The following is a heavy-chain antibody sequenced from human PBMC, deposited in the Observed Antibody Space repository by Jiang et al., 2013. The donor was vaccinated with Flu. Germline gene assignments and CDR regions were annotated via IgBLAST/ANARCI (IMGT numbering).Heavy chain of an antibody. Sequence: TLSLTCAISGDSVSSNRASGTGSGSPHREDLEWLGRTYYRTKWYNDYAVSVKSRITINPDTSKNQFSLQLNSVTPEDTAVYYCARGGSGMTVALFDYWGQGTPVTVSS. D-gene: IGHD6-19*01. J-gene: IGHJ4*02. CDR3: ARGGSGMTVALFDY. V-gene: IGHV6-1*01. CDR1: GDSVSSNRAS. CDR2: TYYRTKWYN.